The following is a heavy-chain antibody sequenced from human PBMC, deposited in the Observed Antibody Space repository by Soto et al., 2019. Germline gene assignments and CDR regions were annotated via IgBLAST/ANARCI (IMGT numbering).Heavy chain of an antibody. J-gene: IGHJ3*02. D-gene: IGHD4-17*01. CDR2: IYYSGST. CDR3: ARPTVTTLAAFDI. Sequence: SETLPLTCTVSGGSISSSSYYWGWIRQPPGKGLEWIGSIYYSGSTYYNPSLKSRVTISVDTSKNQFSLKLSSVTAADTAVYYCARPTVTTLAAFDIWGQGTMVTVSS. V-gene: IGHV4-39*01. CDR1: GGSISSSSYY.